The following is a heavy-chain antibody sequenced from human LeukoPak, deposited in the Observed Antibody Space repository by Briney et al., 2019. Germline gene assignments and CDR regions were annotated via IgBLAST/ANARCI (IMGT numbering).Heavy chain of an antibody. CDR3: ARDSGSYGY. CDR1: GGSISSYY. D-gene: IGHD1-26*01. Sequence: SETLSLTCTVSGGSISSYYWSWIRQPAGKGLGWIGRIYTSGSTNYNPSLKSRVTMSVDTSKNQFSLKLSSVTAADTAVYYCARDSGSYGYWGQGTLVTVSS. V-gene: IGHV4-4*07. CDR2: IYTSGST. J-gene: IGHJ4*02.